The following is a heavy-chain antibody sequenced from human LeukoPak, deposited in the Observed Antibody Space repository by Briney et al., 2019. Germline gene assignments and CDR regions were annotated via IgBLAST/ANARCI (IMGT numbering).Heavy chain of an antibody. CDR2: IYTSGST. D-gene: IGHD3-22*01. CDR1: GGSISSYY. J-gene: IGHJ4*02. V-gene: IGHV4-4*07. CDR3: ARGQYYYDSSGTNLFGY. Sequence: PSETLSLTCTVSGGSISSYYWSWIRQPAGKGLEWIGRIYTSGSTNYNPSLKSRVTMSVDTSKNQFSLKLSSVTAADTAVYYCARGQYYYDSSGTNLFGYWGQGTLVTVSS.